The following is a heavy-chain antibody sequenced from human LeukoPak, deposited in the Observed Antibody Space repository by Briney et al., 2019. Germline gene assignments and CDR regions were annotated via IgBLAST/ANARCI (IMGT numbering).Heavy chain of an antibody. CDR2: INHSGST. J-gene: IGHJ4*02. V-gene: IGHV4-34*01. D-gene: IGHD3-9*01. Sequence: SETLSLTCAVYGGSFSGYYWSWIRQPPGKGLEWIGEINHSGSTNYNPSLKSRVTISVDTSKNQFSLKLSSVTAADTAVYYCAGSGRYFDWFPLDYWGQGTLVTVSS. CDR1: GGSFSGYY. CDR3: AGSGRYFDWFPLDY.